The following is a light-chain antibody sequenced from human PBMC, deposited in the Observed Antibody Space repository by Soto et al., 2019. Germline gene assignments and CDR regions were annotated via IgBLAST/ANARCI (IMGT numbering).Light chain of an antibody. CDR3: QQYYSTPPYT. Sequence: EIVLTQSPGTLSLSPGKRATLSWMASRSISSSDLAWYQQRPGQAPRLLIYGASSRATGIPDRFSGSGSGTDFTLTISSLQAEDVAVYYCQQYYSTPPYTFGQGTKVDIK. V-gene: IGKV3-20*01. J-gene: IGKJ2*01. CDR2: GAS. CDR1: RSISSSD.